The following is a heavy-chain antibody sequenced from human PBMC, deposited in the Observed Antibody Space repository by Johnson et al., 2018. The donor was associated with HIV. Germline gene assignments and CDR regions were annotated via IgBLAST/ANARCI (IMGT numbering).Heavy chain of an antibody. Sequence: QVQLVESGGGVVQPGRSLRLSCAASGFTFSNYGMHWVSQAPGKGLEWVAFIRYDGSHTYYADSVKGRFTISRDNSKNTLSLQMSSLRAEDTAVYYCAKVADTYCGGDCYSWLFAFDFWGQGTMVTVSS. V-gene: IGHV3-30*02. CDR3: AKVADTYCGGDCYSWLFAFDF. J-gene: IGHJ3*01. D-gene: IGHD2-21*02. CDR1: GFTFSNYG. CDR2: IRYDGSHT.